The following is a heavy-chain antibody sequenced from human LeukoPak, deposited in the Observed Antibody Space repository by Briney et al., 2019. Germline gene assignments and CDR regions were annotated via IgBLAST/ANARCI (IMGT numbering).Heavy chain of an antibody. V-gene: IGHV4-59*01. D-gene: IGHD2-15*01. CDR2: IYYSGST. Sequence: PSETLSLTCTVSGGSITSFYWSWIRQPPGKGLEWIGYIYYSGSTNYNPSLKSRVTISVDTSKNQFSLNLSSVTAADTAVYYCARRGRAQGPLSLWGQGTVVTVSS. CDR1: GGSITSFY. CDR3: ARRGRAQGPLSL. J-gene: IGHJ3*01.